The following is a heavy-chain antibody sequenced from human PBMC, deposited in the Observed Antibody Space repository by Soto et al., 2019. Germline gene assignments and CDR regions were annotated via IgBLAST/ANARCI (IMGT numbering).Heavy chain of an antibody. CDR2: IYPDDSDT. J-gene: IGHJ4*02. D-gene: IGHD6-13*01. CDR3: ARVSRGSSWYDTFDC. V-gene: IGHV5-51*01. CDR1: GYSFTTYW. Sequence: EVQLVQSGAEVKKPGESLKISCKGSGYSFTTYWIGWLRQMPGKGLEGMGIIYPDDSDTKYSPSFQGQVTISVDKSINTTYLQLGGLKASDTAMYYCARVSRGSSWYDTFDCWGQGTLVTVSS.